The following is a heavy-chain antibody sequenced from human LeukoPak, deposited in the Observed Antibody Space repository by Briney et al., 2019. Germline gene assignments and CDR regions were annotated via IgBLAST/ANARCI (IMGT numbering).Heavy chain of an antibody. D-gene: IGHD3-22*01. CDR2: IYYSGST. CDR1: GGSISSYY. J-gene: IGHJ4*02. CDR3: ARESGSGYYDY. V-gene: IGHV4-59*01. Sequence: SETLSLTCTVSGGSISSYYWSWIRQPPGKGLEWIGYIYYSGSTNYNPSLKSRVTISVDTSKNQFSLKLSSVTAADTAVYYCARESGSGYYDYWGQGTLVTVSS.